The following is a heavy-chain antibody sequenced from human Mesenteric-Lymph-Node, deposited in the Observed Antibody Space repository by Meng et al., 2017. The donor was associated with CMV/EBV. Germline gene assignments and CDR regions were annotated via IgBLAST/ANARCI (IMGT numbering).Heavy chain of an antibody. V-gene: IGHV3-21*01. CDR3: ARVQVITIDDTRYYYYGMDV. CDR2: ISSSSSYI. J-gene: IGHJ6*02. Sequence: GGSLRLSCAASGFTFSSYSMNWVRQAPGKGLEWVSSISSSSSYIYYADSVKGRFTISRDNAKNSLYLQMNSLRAEDTAVYYCARVQVITIDDTRYYYYGMDVWGQGTMVTVSS. CDR1: GFTFSSYS. D-gene: IGHD3-3*01.